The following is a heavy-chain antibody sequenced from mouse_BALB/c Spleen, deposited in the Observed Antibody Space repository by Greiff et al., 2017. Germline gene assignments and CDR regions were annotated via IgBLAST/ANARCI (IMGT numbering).Heavy chain of an antibody. Sequence: QVQLKQSGAELMKPGASVKISCKATGYTFSSYWIEWVKQRPGHGLEWIGEILPGSGSTNYNEKFKGKATFTADTSSNTAYMQLSSLTSEDSAVYYCARGDGGFAYWGQGTLVTVSA. D-gene: IGHD2-3*01. CDR1: GYTFSSYW. CDR3: ARGDGGFAY. J-gene: IGHJ3*01. CDR2: ILPGSGST. V-gene: IGHV1-9*01.